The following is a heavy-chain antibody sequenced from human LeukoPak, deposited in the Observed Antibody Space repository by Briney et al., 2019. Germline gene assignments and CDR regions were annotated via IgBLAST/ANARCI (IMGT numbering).Heavy chain of an antibody. CDR3: ARGAGGYYDDSSFFDY. J-gene: IGHJ4*02. CDR2: IHSGGST. D-gene: IGHD3-22*01. V-gene: IGHV3-53*01. Sequence: GGSLRLSCAASGFTVSSNYMSWVRQAPGKGLEWVSVIHSGGSTYYADSVKGRFTISRDNSKNTLYLQMNSLRAEDTAVYYCARGAGGYYDDSSFFDYWGQGTLVTVSS. CDR1: GFTVSSNY.